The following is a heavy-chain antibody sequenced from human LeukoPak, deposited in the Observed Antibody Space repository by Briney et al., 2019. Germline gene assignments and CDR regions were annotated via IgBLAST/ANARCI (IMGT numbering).Heavy chain of an antibody. CDR1: GYTFTSYG. V-gene: IGHV1-18*01. Sequence: ASVKVSCKASGYTFTSYGISWVRQVPGQGLEWMGWISGYNGNTNYAQKFQGRVTMTTDTSTSTVFMELRSLRSDDTAVYYCAREKSQIAVAGTAVFDYWGQGTLVTVSS. CDR3: AREKSQIAVAGTAVFDY. J-gene: IGHJ4*02. D-gene: IGHD6-19*01. CDR2: ISGYNGNT.